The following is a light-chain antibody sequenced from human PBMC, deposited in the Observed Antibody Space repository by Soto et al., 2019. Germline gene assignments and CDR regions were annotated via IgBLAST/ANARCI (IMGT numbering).Light chain of an antibody. CDR3: QKYNSARSWT. CDR2: AAS. CDR1: QGISNY. J-gene: IGKJ1*01. V-gene: IGKV1-27*01. Sequence: DIQMTQSPSSLSASVGDRVTITCRASQGISNYLAWYQQKPGKVPKLLIYAASTLQSGVPSRFSGSGSGTDFTLTISSLQPEDAATYYCQKYNSARSWTFGQGTKVEIK.